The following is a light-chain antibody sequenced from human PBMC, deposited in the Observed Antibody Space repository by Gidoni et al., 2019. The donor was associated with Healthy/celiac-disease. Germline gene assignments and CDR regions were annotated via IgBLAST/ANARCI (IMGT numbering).Light chain of an antibody. J-gene: IGKJ2*01. Sequence: DIQLTQSPSFLSASVGDRVTITFRASQGISSYLAWYQQKPGKAPKLLIYAASTLQSGVPSRLSGSGSGTEFTRTISSLQPEDFAKYYCKQPYTFGQGTKLEIK. CDR3: KQPYT. CDR1: QGISSY. V-gene: IGKV1-9*01. CDR2: AAS.